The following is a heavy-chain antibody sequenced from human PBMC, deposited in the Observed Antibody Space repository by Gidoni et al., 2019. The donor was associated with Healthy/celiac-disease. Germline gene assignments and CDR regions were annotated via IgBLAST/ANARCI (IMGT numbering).Heavy chain of an antibody. CDR2: ISSTSSYI. D-gene: IGHD3-3*01. Sequence: EVQLVESGGGLVKPGGSLRLSCAASGFTFSSYSMTWVRQAPGKGLEWVSSISSTSSYIYSAYSVKGRITITRDNSKNSLYLQMNSLRAEDTAVYYCARGHYDFWRLTAGYYYGMDVWVQGTTVTVSS. J-gene: IGHJ6*02. V-gene: IGHV3-21*03. CDR3: ARGHYDFWRLTAGYYYGMDV. CDR1: GFTFSSYS.